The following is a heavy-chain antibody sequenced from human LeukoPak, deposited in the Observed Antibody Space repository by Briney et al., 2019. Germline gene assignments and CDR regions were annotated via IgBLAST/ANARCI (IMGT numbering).Heavy chain of an antibody. J-gene: IGHJ3*02. CDR2: IRSKANSYAT. CDR3: TRRGEAPNDAFDI. Sequence: PGGSLKLSCAASGFAFSGSAMHWVRQASVKGLEWVGRIRSKANSYATAYAASVKGRFTISRDDSKNTAYLQMNSLKTEDTAVYYCTRRGEAPNDAFDIWGQGTMVTVSS. V-gene: IGHV3-73*01. CDR1: GFAFSGSA.